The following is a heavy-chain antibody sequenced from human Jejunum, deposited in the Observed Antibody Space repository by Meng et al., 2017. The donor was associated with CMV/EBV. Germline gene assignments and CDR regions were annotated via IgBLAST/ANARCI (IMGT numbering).Heavy chain of an antibody. CDR2: IFHSGAT. CDR1: GGSLIGTNW. CDR3: GDPPADY. J-gene: IGHJ4*02. Sequence: TLSLTCVVSGGSLIGTNWWNWVRQPPGGGLEWIGEIFHSGATNYSPSLKSRVTISIDNSKNQFSLKLTSVTAADTAVYFCGDPPADYWGQGVLVTVSS. V-gene: IGHV4-4*01.